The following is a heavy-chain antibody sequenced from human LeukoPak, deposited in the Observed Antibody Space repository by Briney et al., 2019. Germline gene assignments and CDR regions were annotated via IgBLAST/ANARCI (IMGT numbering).Heavy chain of an antibody. CDR1: GGSISSSNW. V-gene: IGHV4-4*02. CDR3: ARDQTAAGTLLYFQH. D-gene: IGHD6-13*01. Sequence: SGTLSLTCAVSGGSISSSNWWSWVRQPPGKGLEWIGEIYHSGSTNYNPSLKSRVTISVDKSKNQFSLKLSSVTAADTAVYYCARDQTAAGTLLYFQHWGQGTLVTVSS. J-gene: IGHJ1*01. CDR2: IYHSGST.